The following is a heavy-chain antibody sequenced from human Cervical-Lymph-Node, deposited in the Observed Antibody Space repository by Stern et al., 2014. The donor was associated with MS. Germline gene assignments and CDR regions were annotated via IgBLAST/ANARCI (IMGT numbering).Heavy chain of an antibody. CDR3: ARGVVSNRAAATLHNLFDP. CDR2: LIPILGLP. Sequence: VQLVESGAEVKKPGSSGNVSCKASGGTFSSSYAITWMRHSPGQGLEWMGRLIPILGLPNYAKKFQGRVTITADTSTSTAYMELSSLRSEDTAVYYCARGVVSNRAAATLHNLFDPWGQGTLVTVSS. CDR1: GGTFSSSYA. D-gene: IGHD2-15*01. J-gene: IGHJ5*02. V-gene: IGHV1-69*09.